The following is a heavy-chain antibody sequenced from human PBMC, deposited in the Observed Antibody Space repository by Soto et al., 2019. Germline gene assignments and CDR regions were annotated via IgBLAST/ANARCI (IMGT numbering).Heavy chain of an antibody. CDR3: ARATVSTGHYHGMDV. CDR1: GFTFSSYA. V-gene: IGHV3-30-3*01. D-gene: IGHD4-4*01. Sequence: GGSLRLCCAASGFTFSSYAMLWVRQVTGKGLEWVAVISYDGSNKYYADSVKGRFTISRDNSKNTLYLQMNSLRAEDTAVYYCARATVSTGHYHGMDVWGQGTTITVSS. J-gene: IGHJ6*02. CDR2: ISYDGSNK.